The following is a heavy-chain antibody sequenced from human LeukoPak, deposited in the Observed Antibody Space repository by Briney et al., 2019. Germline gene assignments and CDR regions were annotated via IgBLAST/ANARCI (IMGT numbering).Heavy chain of an antibody. D-gene: IGHD6-13*01. CDR2: INPSGGST. J-gene: IGHJ4*02. CDR1: GYTFTSYD. V-gene: IGHV1-46*03. Sequence: ASVKVSCKASGYTFTSYDINWVRQATGQGLEWMGIINPSGGSTSYAQKFQGRVTMTRDTSTSTVYMELSSLRSEDTAVYYCARDPSRGIAAAGIDYWGQGTLVTVSS. CDR3: ARDPSRGIAAAGIDY.